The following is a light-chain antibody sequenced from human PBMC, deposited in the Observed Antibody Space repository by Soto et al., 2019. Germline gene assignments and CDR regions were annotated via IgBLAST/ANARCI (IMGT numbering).Light chain of an antibody. CDR3: QQYNSYWA. J-gene: IGKJ1*01. Sequence: DIQMTQSPPTLSAFVGDRVTMTCRASQSISSWLAWYQQKPGKAPKLLIYKASSLESGVPSRFSGSGSGTEFTLTISSLQPDDFATYYCQQYNSYWAFGQGTRWIS. V-gene: IGKV1-5*03. CDR2: KAS. CDR1: QSISSW.